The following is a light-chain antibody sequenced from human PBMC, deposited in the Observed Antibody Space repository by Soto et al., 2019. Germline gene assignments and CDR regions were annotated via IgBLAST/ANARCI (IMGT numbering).Light chain of an antibody. CDR2: EVN. CDR3: KSRAKNGGGDRLG. Sequence: QSALTQPPSASGSPGQSVTISCTGTSNDVGGYNYVSWYQQHPGKAPKLMIYEVNKRPSGVPDRFSGSKSGNTASLAVSGLQAEDEADYYGKSRAKNGGGDRLGFGGGTKLTVL. J-gene: IGLJ3*02. V-gene: IGLV2-8*01. CDR1: SNDVGGYNY.